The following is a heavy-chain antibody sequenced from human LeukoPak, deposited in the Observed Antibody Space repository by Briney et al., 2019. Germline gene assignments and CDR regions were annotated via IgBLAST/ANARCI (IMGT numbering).Heavy chain of an antibody. J-gene: IGHJ4*02. Sequence: GSLRLSCAASGFTFSSYGMHWVRQPPGQGLEWIGEISLSGQTYFNPSLIGRVTMSLDESRNQLSLTLTSVTAADTAIYYCSRESGAFCPFGYWGQGTLLIVSP. CDR1: GFTFSSYG. CDR2: ISLSGQT. V-gene: IGHV4-4*02. D-gene: IGHD1-26*01. CDR3: SRESGAFCPFGY.